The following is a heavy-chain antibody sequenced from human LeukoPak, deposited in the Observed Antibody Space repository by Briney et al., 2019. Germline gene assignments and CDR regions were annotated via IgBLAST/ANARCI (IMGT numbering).Heavy chain of an antibody. CDR1: GGTFSSYA. J-gene: IGHJ4*02. V-gene: IGHV1-69*13. Sequence: GASVKVSCKASGGTFSSYAISWVRQAPGQGLEWMGGIIPIFGTANYAQKFQGRVTITADESTSTAYMELSSLRSEDTAVYYCVLDRYFDWLVNYWGQGTLVTVSS. CDR2: IIPIFGTA. D-gene: IGHD3-9*01. CDR3: VLDRYFDWLVNY.